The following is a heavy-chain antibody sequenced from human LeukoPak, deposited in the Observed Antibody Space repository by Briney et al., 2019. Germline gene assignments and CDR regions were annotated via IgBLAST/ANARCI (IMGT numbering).Heavy chain of an antibody. CDR2: ISDDGINK. Sequence: GRSLRLSCAASGFTFSSYVMHWVRQAPDKGLEWVAVISDDGINKYYADSVKGRFTISRDNSKNTLYLQMNSLRAEDTAVYYCAKAGSYSYFDYWGQGALVTVSS. V-gene: IGHV3-30-3*01. J-gene: IGHJ4*02. CDR3: AKAGSYSYFDY. D-gene: IGHD1-26*01. CDR1: GFTFSSYV.